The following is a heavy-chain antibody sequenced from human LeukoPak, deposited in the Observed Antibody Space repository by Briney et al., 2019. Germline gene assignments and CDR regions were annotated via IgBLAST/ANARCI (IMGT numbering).Heavy chain of an antibody. CDR2: ISSSSSTI. Sequence: GGSLRLSCAASGFTFSSYSMNWVRQAPGKGLEWVSYISSSSSTIYYADSVKGRFTISRDNAKNSLYLQMNSLRAEDTAVYYCARASSSWYRGLYYYGMDVWGQGTTVTVSS. D-gene: IGHD6-13*01. V-gene: IGHV3-48*04. CDR1: GFTFSSYS. J-gene: IGHJ6*02. CDR3: ARASSSWYRGLYYYGMDV.